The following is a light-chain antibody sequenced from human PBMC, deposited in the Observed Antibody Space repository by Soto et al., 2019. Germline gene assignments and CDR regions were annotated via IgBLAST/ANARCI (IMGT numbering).Light chain of an antibody. J-gene: IGLJ1*01. CDR1: SSDVGGYNY. Sequence: QSALTQPASVSGSPGQSITISCTGTSSDVGGYNYVSWYQQLPGKAPKLMIYDVSDRPSGVSNRFSGSKSGNTASLTISGLQAEDEADYYCCSYGGSYTYVFGTGTKLTVL. V-gene: IGLV2-14*01. CDR2: DVS. CDR3: CSYGGSYTYV.